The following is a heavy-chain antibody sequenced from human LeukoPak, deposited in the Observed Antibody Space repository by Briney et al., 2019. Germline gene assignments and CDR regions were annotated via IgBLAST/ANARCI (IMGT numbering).Heavy chain of an antibody. CDR1: GFSFSTHS. J-gene: IGHJ5*02. V-gene: IGHV3-7*01. D-gene: IGHD4-17*01. CDR3: ARDLGYGALDP. Sequence: GGSLRLSCAASGFSFSTHSMNWVRQAPGKGLEWVALMNPDGSQTVYVDSVKGRFTISRDNAENSLYLQMNSLRAEDTAVYYCARDLGYGALDPWGQGTLVTVPS. CDR2: MNPDGSQT.